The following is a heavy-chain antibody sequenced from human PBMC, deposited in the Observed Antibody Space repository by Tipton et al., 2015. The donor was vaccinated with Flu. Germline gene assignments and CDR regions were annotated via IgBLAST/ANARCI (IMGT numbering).Heavy chain of an antibody. Sequence: QLVQSGGGLIQPGGSLRLSCAASGFTFSSYSMNWVRQAPGKGLEWVSSISSSSSYIYYAESVKGRFTISRDNAKNSLYLQMNSLRAEDTAVYYCARGRRYGDYIFDYWGQGTLVTVSS. CDR2: ISSSSSYI. J-gene: IGHJ4*02. D-gene: IGHD4-17*01. CDR1: GFTFSSYS. CDR3: ARGRRYGDYIFDY. V-gene: IGHV3-21*01.